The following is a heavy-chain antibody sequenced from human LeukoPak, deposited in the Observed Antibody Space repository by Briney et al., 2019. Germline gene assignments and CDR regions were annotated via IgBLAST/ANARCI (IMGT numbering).Heavy chain of an antibody. CDR1: GGTFSSYA. CDR3: ARALAAAGPLLFDP. V-gene: IGHV1-69*05. CDR2: IIPIFGTA. D-gene: IGHD6-13*01. J-gene: IGHJ5*02. Sequence: VASVKVSCKASGGTFSSYAISWVRQAPGQGLEWMGRIIPIFGTANYAQKFQGRVTITTDESTSTAYMELSSLRSEDTAVYYCARALAAAGPLLFDPSRQGTLVTVSS.